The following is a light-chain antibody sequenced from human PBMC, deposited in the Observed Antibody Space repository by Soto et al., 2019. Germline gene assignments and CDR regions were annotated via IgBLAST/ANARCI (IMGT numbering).Light chain of an antibody. CDR2: GAS. J-gene: IGKJ3*01. V-gene: IGKV3-20*01. CDR1: QSVYNNY. CDR3: LQYGTSLT. Sequence: EIVLTQSPGTLSLSPGERATLSCRASQSVYNNYLTWYQQKPGQAPRLLIYGASSRATGIPDRFSGSGSGTDFTLTISRLAPEDFAVYYCLQYGTSLTFGPGTKVDIK.